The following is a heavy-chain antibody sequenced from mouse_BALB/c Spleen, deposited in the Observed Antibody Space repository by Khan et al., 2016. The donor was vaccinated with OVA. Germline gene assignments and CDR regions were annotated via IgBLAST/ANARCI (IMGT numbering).Heavy chain of an antibody. D-gene: IGHD1-2*01. CDR1: GFTFSDYG. J-gene: IGHJ3*01. CDR3: VRGGGTAPVAY. V-gene: IGHV5-15*02. CDR2: ISDLAYTI. Sequence: EMELVESGGGLVQPGGSRKLSCAASGFTFSDYGMAWVRQAPGKGPEWVAFISDLAYTIYYADTVTGRFTISRENAKKILYLEMRSLRSEDTAMYYCVRGGGTAPVAYWGLGTLVTVSA.